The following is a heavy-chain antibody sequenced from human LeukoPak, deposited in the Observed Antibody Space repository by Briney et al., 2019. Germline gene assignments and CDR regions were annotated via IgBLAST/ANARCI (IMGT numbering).Heavy chain of an antibody. CDR1: GGSISSGYNY. D-gene: IGHD2-2*01. Sequence: PSETLSLTCTVSGGSISSGYNYWSWIRQPAGKGLEWIGRIYTSGTTNYNPYLKSRVTISQDTSNNQFSLKLRSVTAADTAVYYCAKSGCSSSSCPGFLWGQGTLVTVSS. CDR2: IYTSGTT. V-gene: IGHV4-61*02. J-gene: IGHJ4*02. CDR3: AKSGCSSSSCPGFL.